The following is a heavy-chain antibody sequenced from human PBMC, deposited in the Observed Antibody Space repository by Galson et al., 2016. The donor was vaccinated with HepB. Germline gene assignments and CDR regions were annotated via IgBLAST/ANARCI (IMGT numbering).Heavy chain of an antibody. CDR1: GFTFSTHA. CDR3: AKGYEGRPEWILSHFDS. CDR2: INDHGEYK. Sequence: SLRLSCAASGFTFSTHAMNWVRQAPGKGLQWVSSINDHGEYKYYADSVKGRFTVSRDNSKNTLYLQMDSLRADDTAVYFCAKGYEGRPEWILSHFDSWGQGTLVSVSS. J-gene: IGHJ4*02. V-gene: IGHV3-23*01. D-gene: IGHD3-3*01.